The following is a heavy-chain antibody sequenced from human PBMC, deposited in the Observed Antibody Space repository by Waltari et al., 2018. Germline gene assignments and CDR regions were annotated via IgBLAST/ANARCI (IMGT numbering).Heavy chain of an antibody. J-gene: IGHJ4*02. CDR1: GGSFSGYY. V-gene: IGHV4-34*01. CDR3: ARRRITSFGVVIYYFDY. CDR2: INHGGST. D-gene: IGHD3-3*01. Sequence: VQLQQWGAGLLKPSETLSLTCAVYGGSFSGYYWSWIRQPPGKGREWIGEINHGGSTHHTPSLNIRVTISVDTSKNQFSLKLSAVTAADTALYYCARRRITSFGVVIYYFDYWGQGTLVTVSS.